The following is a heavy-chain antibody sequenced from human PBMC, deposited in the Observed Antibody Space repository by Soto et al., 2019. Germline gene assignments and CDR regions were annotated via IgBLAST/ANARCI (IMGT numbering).Heavy chain of an antibody. V-gene: IGHV1-69*06. Sequence: QDHLAQSGAEVTKPGSSVTVSCKASGGTFNSYGISWVRQAPGHGLGWMGVIIPLYGTVISAQKFQGRVSISAEKSTSTAYIDLSSLRSNDTAVYYSTRERVMRGVNPSHFDHWGQGTLVTVSS. CDR2: IIPLYGTV. D-gene: IGHD3-10*01. J-gene: IGHJ5*02. CDR1: GGTFNSYG. CDR3: TRERVMRGVNPSHFDH.